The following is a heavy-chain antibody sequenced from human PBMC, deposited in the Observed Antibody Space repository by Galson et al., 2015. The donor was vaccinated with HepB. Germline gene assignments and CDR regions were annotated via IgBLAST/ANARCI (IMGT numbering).Heavy chain of an antibody. J-gene: IGHJ6*02. V-gene: IGHV3-30*03. CDR2: ISYDGSTK. CDR3: ARGIGGVVTIYQYYGMDV. CDR1: GFTFSRNF. Sequence: SLRLSCAASGFTFSRNFMHWVRQAPGKGLEWVAIISYDGSTKYYADSVKGRFTISRDNSKNTLYLHMNSLRPEDTAVYYCARGIGGVVTIYQYYGMDVWGQGTTVTVS. D-gene: IGHD3-3*01.